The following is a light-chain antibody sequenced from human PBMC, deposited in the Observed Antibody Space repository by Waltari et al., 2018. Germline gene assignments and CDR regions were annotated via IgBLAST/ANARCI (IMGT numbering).Light chain of an antibody. CDR1: SNDVGGYGY. CDR2: EVS. CDR3: SSHTSTVPHV. J-gene: IGLJ1*01. V-gene: IGLV2-14*01. Sequence: QSALTQPASVSGSPGQSVSISCTGTSNDVGGYGYVSWYQQFPGKAPKLMIYEVSYRPSGFSARFAGSKAGNTASLTISGLQAEDEAVYYCSSHTSTVPHVFGTGTKVTVV.